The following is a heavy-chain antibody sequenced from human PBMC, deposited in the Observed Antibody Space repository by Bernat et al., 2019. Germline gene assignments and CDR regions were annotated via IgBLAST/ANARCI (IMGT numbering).Heavy chain of an antibody. CDR3: ARAYDFWSGYYRVNWFDP. CDR1: GYSFTSYW. D-gene: IGHD3-3*01. V-gene: IGHV5-10-1*03. CDR2: IDPSDSYT. J-gene: IGHJ5*02. Sequence: EVQLVQSGAEVKKPGESLRISCKGSGYSFTSYWISWVRQMPGKGLEWMGRIDPSDSYTNYSPSFQGHVTNSADKSISTAYLQWSSLKASDTAMYYCARAYDFWSGYYRVNWFDPWGQGTLVTVSS.